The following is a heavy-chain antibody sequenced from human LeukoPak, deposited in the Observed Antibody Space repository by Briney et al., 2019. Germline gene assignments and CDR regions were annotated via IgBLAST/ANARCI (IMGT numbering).Heavy chain of an antibody. D-gene: IGHD6-13*01. J-gene: IGHJ3*02. CDR3: ARYDGSSWYRGDVNAFDI. CDR2: INHSGST. Sequence: SETLSLTCAVYGVSFSGYYWSWIRQPPGKGLEWIGEINHSGSTNYNPSLKSRVTISVDTSKNQFSLKLSSVTAADTAVYYCARYDGSSWYRGDVNAFDIWGQGTMVTVSS. CDR1: GVSFSGYY. V-gene: IGHV4-34*01.